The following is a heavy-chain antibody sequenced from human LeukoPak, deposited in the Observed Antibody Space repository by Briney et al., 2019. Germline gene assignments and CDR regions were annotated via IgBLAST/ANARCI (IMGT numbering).Heavy chain of an antibody. CDR1: GGTFSNYA. Sequence: SVKVSCKASGGTFSNYAISWVRQAPGQGLEWMGRIIPIFGTTNYAQKFQGRVTITTDESTSTAYMELSSLRSEDTAVYYCARGEERITIFGVVTKYFQHWGQGTLVTVSS. D-gene: IGHD3-3*01. J-gene: IGHJ1*01. V-gene: IGHV1-69*05. CDR3: ARGEERITIFGVVTKYFQH. CDR2: IIPIFGTT.